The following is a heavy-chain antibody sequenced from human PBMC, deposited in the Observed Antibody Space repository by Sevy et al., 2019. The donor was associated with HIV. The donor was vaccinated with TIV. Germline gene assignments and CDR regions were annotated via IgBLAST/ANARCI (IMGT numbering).Heavy chain of an antibody. J-gene: IGHJ4*03. V-gene: IGHV1-2*02. Sequence: ASVKNSCKASGYTFTGYYLHWGRQAPGQELEWMGWINPDSDGPNYAPKFQGRVTLTRDTSISTAYMERSRLKSDDTGVYYCVRDDREGYFDYWGQGTLVTVSS. CDR2: INPDSDGP. CDR3: VRDDREGYFDY. CDR1: GYTFTGYY.